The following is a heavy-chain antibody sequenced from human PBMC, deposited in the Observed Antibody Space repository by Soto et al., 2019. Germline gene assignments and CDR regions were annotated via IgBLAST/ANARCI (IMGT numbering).Heavy chain of an antibody. CDR1: VYTKNYYY. V-gene: IGHV1-46*02. CDR2: INPSDGST. CDR3: ATKASNYRYFDY. J-gene: IGHJ4*02. D-gene: IGHD1-26*01. Sequence: ASVNVSCKESVYTKNYYYRHWVRQAPGQGLEWMGMINPSDGSTSYAQKFQGRVTMTRDTSTSTVYLELSSLRSEDTAVYYCATKASNYRYFDYWGQGTLVTVSS.